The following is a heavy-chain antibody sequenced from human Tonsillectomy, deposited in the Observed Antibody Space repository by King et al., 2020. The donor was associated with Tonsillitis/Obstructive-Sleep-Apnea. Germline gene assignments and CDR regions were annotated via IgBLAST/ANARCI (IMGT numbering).Heavy chain of an antibody. CDR3: ASAGYSSSWYYFDY. Sequence: VQLQESGPGLVKPSETLSLTCTVSGGSISSYYWSWIRQPPGKGLEWIGYIYYSGSTNYNPSLKSRVTISVDTFKNQFSLKLSSVTAADTAVYYCASAGYSSSWYYFDYWGQGTLVTVSS. J-gene: IGHJ4*02. CDR2: IYYSGST. V-gene: IGHV4-59*01. D-gene: IGHD6-13*01. CDR1: GGSISSYY.